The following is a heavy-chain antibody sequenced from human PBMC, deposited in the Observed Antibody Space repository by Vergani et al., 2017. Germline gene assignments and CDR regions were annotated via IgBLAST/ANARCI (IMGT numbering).Heavy chain of an antibody. CDR1: EYSFGNYW. V-gene: IGHV5-51*01. D-gene: IGHD1-1*01. Sequence: EVELVQSGPEMRKPGESLKISCKGSEYSFGNYWIGWLRQMPGKGLEWMGIIYPADSDTRYSPSFQGQVTISADKSISTAFLQWDSLTASDTALYYCARHTTYTDSWGQGTLVTVSS. J-gene: IGHJ4*02. CDR2: IYPADSDT. CDR3: ARHTTYTDS.